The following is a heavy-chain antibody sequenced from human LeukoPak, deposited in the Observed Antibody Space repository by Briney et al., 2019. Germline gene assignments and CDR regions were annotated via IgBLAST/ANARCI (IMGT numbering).Heavy chain of an antibody. Sequence: GGSLRLSCAASGFIFSDYYMSWIRQAPAKGLEWVSYISSGGSTIYYADSVKGRFTTSRDNAKNSLYLQMNSLRAEDTAVYYCAELGITMIGGVWGKGTTVTISS. J-gene: IGHJ6*04. D-gene: IGHD3-10*02. CDR3: AELGITMIGGV. CDR1: GFIFSDYY. CDR2: ISSGGSTI. V-gene: IGHV3-11*04.